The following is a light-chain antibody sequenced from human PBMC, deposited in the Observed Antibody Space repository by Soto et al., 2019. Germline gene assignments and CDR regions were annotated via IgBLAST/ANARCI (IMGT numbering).Light chain of an antibody. Sequence: EIVLTQSPGTLSLSPGERATLSCRASQSVTSSSLALYQQRPGQAPRLLIYGASSRATEIPDRFSGSGSGTDFTLTISRLEPEDFAVYYCQQYGNSPRTFGQGTKVEI. V-gene: IGKV3-20*01. CDR1: QSVTSSS. J-gene: IGKJ1*01. CDR3: QQYGNSPRT. CDR2: GAS.